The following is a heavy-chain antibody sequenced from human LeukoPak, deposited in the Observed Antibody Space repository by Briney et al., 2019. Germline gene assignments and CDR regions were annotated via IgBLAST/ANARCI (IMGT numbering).Heavy chain of an antibody. V-gene: IGHV3-23*01. CDR2: ISGSGGST. CDR3: VTASPHMSSSGPGAH. D-gene: IGHD6-19*01. CDR1: GFTFSSYA. J-gene: IGHJ4*02. Sequence: GGSLRLSCAASGFTFSSYAMDWVRQAPGKGLEWVSAISGSGGSTYYADSVKGRFTIPRDNSKSTVDLQMNSLRGDDTALYYCVTASPHMSSSGPGAHWGQGTLVTVSS.